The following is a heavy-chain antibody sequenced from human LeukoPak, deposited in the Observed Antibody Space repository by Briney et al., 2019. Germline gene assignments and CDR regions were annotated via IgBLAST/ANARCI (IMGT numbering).Heavy chain of an antibody. CDR3: ASGGLSSSGWLYYFDY. V-gene: IGHV1-69*05. D-gene: IGHD6-19*01. J-gene: IGHJ4*02. CDR2: IIPIFGTA. CDR1: GGTFSSYA. Sequence: SVKVSCKASGGTFSSYAISWVRQAPGQGLEWMGGIIPIFGTANYAQKFQGRVTITTDESTSTAYMELSSLRSEDTAVYYCASGGLSSSGWLYYFDYWGQGTLVTVSS.